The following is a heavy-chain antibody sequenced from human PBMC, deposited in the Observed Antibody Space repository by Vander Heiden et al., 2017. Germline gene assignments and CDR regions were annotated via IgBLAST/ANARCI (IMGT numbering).Heavy chain of an antibody. V-gene: IGHV3-9*02. D-gene: IGHD3-16*01. CDR1: GFTSDKYS. Sequence: EVQLGESGGDVVQPGRSVRLACVASGFTSDKYSMHWVRQAPGKGLGWVSGLFLDVGVTGYADSVKSRFTISRDEAKNSLYLQMNNLRVEDTALYYCTRDLEPGGADCWGQGTLVTVSS. CDR3: TRDLEPGGADC. J-gene: IGHJ4*02. CDR2: LFLDVGVT.